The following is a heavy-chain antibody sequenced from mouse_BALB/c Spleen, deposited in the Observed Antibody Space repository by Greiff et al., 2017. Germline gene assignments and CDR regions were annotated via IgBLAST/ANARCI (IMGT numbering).Heavy chain of an antibody. Sequence: DVQLQESGPGLVKPSQSLSLTCTVTGYSITSDYAWNWIRQFPGNKLEWMGYISYSGSTSYNPSLKSRISITRDTSKNQFFLQLNSVTTEDTATYYCARNGYYVYFDVWGAGTTVTVSS. CDR1: GYSITSDYA. J-gene: IGHJ1*01. CDR2: ISYSGST. CDR3: ARNGYYVYFDV. V-gene: IGHV3-2*02. D-gene: IGHD2-3*01.